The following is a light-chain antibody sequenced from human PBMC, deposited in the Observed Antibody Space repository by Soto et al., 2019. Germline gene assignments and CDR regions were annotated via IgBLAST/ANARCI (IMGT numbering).Light chain of an antibody. CDR3: QQYNNWGLS. V-gene: IGKV3D-15*01. CDR2: GSS. CDR1: QDIGTN. Sequence: IGMTQSPSTLSVSAGEGVTLSCRASQDIGTNVAWYQQKPGQAPRLLIYGSSTGATGIPATFSGSGSGTEFTLTISSLQSEESAVYYCQQYNNWGLSFGGGTKVEIK. J-gene: IGKJ4*01.